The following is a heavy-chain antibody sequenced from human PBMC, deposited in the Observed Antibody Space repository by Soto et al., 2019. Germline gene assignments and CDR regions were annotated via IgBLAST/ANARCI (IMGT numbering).Heavy chain of an antibody. D-gene: IGHD4-17*01. J-gene: IGHJ4*02. CDR1: GFTFSGYW. Sequence: HPGGSLRLSCAASGFTFSGYWMSWVRQAPGKGLEWVANIKQDGSEKYYVDSVKGRFTISRDNAKNSLYLQMNSLRAEDTAVYYCARAVTNDYWAQGTPVTV. V-gene: IGHV3-7*01. CDR3: ARAVTNDY. CDR2: IKQDGSEK.